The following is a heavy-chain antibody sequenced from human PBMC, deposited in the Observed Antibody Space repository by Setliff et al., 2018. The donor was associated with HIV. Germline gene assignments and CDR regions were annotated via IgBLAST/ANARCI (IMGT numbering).Heavy chain of an antibody. CDR2: TRDKANSYTT. V-gene: IGHV3-72*01. CDR1: GFTFSDHY. CDR3: AKVGA. J-gene: IGHJ4*02. Sequence: PGGSLRLSCAASGFTFSDHYMDWVRQAPGKGLEWIGRTRDKANSYTTEYAASVKGRFTISRDDSKNSVYLQMSSLKSEDTAVYYCAKVGAWGQGTLVTVSS.